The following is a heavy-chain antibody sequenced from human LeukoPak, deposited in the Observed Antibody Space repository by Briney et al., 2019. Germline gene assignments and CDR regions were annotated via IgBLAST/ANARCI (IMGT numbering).Heavy chain of an antibody. Sequence: PGGSLRLSCAASGFTFSSYWMHWVRQAPGEGLIWVSRITGDASDTSYADSVKGRFTISRDNAKNTVELQMHSPRVDDTAVYFCAGGPYLSDWGQGTLVTVSP. CDR2: ITGDASDT. CDR3: AGGPYLSD. J-gene: IGHJ4*02. D-gene: IGHD2/OR15-2a*01. V-gene: IGHV3-74*01. CDR1: GFTFSSYW.